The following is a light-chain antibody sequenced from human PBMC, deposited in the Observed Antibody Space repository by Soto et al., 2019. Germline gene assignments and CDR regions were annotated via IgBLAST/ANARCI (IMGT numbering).Light chain of an antibody. CDR1: RDNIGHNY. CDR2: DNN. J-gene: IGLJ1*01. V-gene: IGLV1-51*01. Sequence: QSVLTQPPSVSAAAGQKVTISCSGGRDNIGHNYVSWYQQLPGTAPNQLIHDNNKRPSGIPDRFSGSKSGMSATLGITGLQTGAEADYYCSAWDDSMNGFVVGTGTKVTVL. CDR3: SAWDDSMNGFV.